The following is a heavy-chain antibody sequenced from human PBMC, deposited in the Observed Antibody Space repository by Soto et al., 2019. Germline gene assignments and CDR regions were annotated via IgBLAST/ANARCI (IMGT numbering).Heavy chain of an antibody. V-gene: IGHV3-53*01. CDR3: ATRPLLPGAP. Sequence: EVQLVESGGGLIQPGGSLRLFCAASGFTFSSNDMNWVRQAPGKGLEWVSLIYSGGSTYYADSVKGRFTISRDNSKNTLYLQMRSLRAEDTAVYYCATRPLLPGAPWGQGTMVTVSS. CDR1: GFTFSSND. D-gene: IGHD3-22*01. J-gene: IGHJ3*01. CDR2: IYSGGST.